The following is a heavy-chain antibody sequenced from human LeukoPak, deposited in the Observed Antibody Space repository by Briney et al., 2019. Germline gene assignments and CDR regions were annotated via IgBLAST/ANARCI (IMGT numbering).Heavy chain of an antibody. Sequence: GGSLRLSCAASGFTFSLSAMHWVRQASGKGLEWVGRVRSKANSYATSYAASVKGRFTISRDDSKNMAYLQMKSLKTEDTAVYYCTAGRFSAVGDDWGKGTTVTVSA. CDR3: TAGRFSAVGDD. V-gene: IGHV3-73*01. D-gene: IGHD6-19*01. CDR2: VRSKANSYAT. J-gene: IGHJ6*04. CDR1: GFTFSLSA.